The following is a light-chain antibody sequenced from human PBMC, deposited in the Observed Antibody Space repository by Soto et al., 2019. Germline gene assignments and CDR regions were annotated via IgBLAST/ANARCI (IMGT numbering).Light chain of an antibody. CDR3: QQYGSSPLT. CDR2: GAS. V-gene: IGKV3-15*01. J-gene: IGKJ1*01. Sequence: EIGMSLSPAALSVSTGERATLSCRASQSVSSNLAWYQRKPGQAPRLLIYGASTRATGIPARFSGSGSGTDFTLTISRLEPEDFVVYYCQQYGSSPLTFCQGANAAIK. CDR1: QSVSSN.